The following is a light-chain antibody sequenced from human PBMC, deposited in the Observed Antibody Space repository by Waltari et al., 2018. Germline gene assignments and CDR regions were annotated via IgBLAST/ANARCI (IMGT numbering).Light chain of an antibody. CDR1: NSDVGAYKY. V-gene: IGLV2-11*01. CDR2: DVT. CDR3: CSYADNYSWV. J-gene: IGLJ3*02. Sequence: QSALTQPRSVSGSPGQSVNISCTGTNSDVGAYKYVSWYQQHPGKAPKLIIYDVTKRPSGVPDRFSGSKSGNTASLTISGLQAEDEADYYCCSYADNYSWVFGGGTKLTVL.